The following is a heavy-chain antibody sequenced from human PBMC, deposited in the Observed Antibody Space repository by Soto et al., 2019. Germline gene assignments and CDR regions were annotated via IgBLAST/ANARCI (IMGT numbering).Heavy chain of an antibody. CDR1: GYTFTTYD. V-gene: IGHV1-8*01. Sequence: QVQLVQSGAEIKKPGASVKVSCKASGYTFTTYDINWVRQAAGQGLEWVGWMNPKSGNTGSARKFQGRVSMTRSTYINTAYMALSSLRSEDTGVYYCARTNGDFDYWGQGTLVTVSS. D-gene: IGHD4-17*01. J-gene: IGHJ4*02. CDR3: ARTNGDFDY. CDR2: MNPKSGNT.